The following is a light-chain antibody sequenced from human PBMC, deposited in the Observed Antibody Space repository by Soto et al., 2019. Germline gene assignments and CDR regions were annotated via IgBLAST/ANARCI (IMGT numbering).Light chain of an antibody. V-gene: IGKV3-20*01. CDR2: GAS. CDR3: LQYGSSPPIT. CDR1: QSVSSSY. J-gene: IGKJ5*01. Sequence: EIVLTQSPGTLSLSPGERATLSRRASQSVSSSYLAWYQQKPGQAPRLLIYGASSRATGIPDRFSGSGSGTDFTLTISRLEPEDFAVYYCLQYGSSPPITFGQGTRLEIK.